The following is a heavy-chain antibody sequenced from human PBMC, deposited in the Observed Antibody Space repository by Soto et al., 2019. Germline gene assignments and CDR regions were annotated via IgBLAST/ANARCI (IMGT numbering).Heavy chain of an antibody. CDR1: GGSISSSNW. CDR3: ARDLAGEPHYFDY. D-gene: IGHD3-16*01. Sequence: PSETLSLTCAVSGGSISSSNWWSWVRQPPGKGLEWIGEIYHSGSTNYNPSLKSRVTISVDTSKNQFSLKLSSVTAADTAVYYCARDLAGEPHYFDYWGQGTLVTVSS. CDR2: IYHSGST. J-gene: IGHJ4*02. V-gene: IGHV4-4*02.